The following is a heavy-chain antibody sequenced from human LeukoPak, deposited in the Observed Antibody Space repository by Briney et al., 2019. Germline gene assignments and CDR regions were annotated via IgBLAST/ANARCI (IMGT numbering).Heavy chain of an antibody. V-gene: IGHV3-7*05. Sequence: GGSLRLSCAASGFTLSRYWMSWVRQAPGKGLEWVANIMEDGSEKYYVDSVKGRFTISRDNAKNSLYLQMNSLRGEDTAVYYCARAAYCGGDCYYFDYWGQGILVTVSS. J-gene: IGHJ4*02. D-gene: IGHD2-21*02. CDR3: ARAAYCGGDCYYFDY. CDR1: GFTLSRYW. CDR2: IMEDGSEK.